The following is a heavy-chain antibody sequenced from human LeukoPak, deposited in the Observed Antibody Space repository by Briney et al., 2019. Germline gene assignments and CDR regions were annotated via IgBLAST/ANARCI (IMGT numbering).Heavy chain of an antibody. CDR1: GFTFSYYE. CDR2: ITGGSTTK. J-gene: IGHJ4*02. Sequence: GGSLRLSCAASGFTFSYYEVIWVRQAPGKGLEWVSYITGGSTTKNYADSVKGRFTISRDNAKNSLYLQMNSLRAEDTALYYCARDVGSGSSHPSDYWGQETLVTVSS. V-gene: IGHV3-48*03. CDR3: ARDVGSGSSHPSDY. D-gene: IGHD3-10*01.